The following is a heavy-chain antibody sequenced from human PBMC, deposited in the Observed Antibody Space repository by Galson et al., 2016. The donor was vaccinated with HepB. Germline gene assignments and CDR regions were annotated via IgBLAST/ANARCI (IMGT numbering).Heavy chain of an antibody. CDR3: ARDGVGGRERLGELSCLGRVRVARFDY. D-gene: IGHD3-16*02. V-gene: IGHV3-21*01. Sequence: SLRLSCAASGFTFSSYSMNWGRQAPGKGLEWVSSISSSSSYIYYADSVKGRFTISRDNAKNSLYLQMNSLRAEDTAVYYRARDGVGGRERLGELSCLGRVRVARFDYWCQGTLVTVSS. CDR2: ISSSSSYI. CDR1: GFTFSSYS. J-gene: IGHJ4*02.